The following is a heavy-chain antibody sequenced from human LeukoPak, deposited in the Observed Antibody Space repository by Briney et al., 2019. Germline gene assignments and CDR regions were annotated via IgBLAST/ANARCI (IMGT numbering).Heavy chain of an antibody. J-gene: IGHJ5*02. D-gene: IGHD1-14*01. CDR2: GSDVGGT. Sequence: PSETLSLTCAVYGASLNGHYWSWIRQPPGKGLEWIGEGSDVGGTKYNPSFKGRVTISADSSKNQFSLKLRSVTAADTAVYYCAQNGQTGFSFDPWGQGTLVTVSS. CDR3: AQNGQTGFSFDP. CDR1: GASLNGHY. V-gene: IGHV4-34*01.